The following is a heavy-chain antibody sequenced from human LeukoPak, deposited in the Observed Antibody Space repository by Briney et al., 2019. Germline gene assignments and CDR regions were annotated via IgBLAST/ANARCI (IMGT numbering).Heavy chain of an antibody. CDR2: TFYKRST. V-gene: IGHV4-39*01. CDR3: ARSRYYDGSGYFFDY. D-gene: IGHD3-22*01. CDR1: GGSISINTYY. J-gene: IGHJ4*01. Sequence: PSETLSLTCTVSGGSISINTYYWGWIRQSPGKGLDWIGSTFYKRSTYYNPSLKSRVTISVDTSKNHFSLQLSSVTAADTAVYYCARSRYYDGSGYFFDYWGHGILVTVSS.